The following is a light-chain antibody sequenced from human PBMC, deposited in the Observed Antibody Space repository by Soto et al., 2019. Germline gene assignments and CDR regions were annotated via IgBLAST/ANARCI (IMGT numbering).Light chain of an antibody. V-gene: IGLV2-8*01. CDR1: SSDVGGYKY. CDR3: SSYAGSNTYVV. J-gene: IGLJ2*01. Sequence: QSVLTQPPSASGSPGQSVTISCTGTSSDVGGYKYVSWYQQHPAKAPRLMIYEVSKRPSGVPDRFSGSQSGNTASLTVSGLQADDEADYYCSSYAGSNTYVVFGGGTKLTVL. CDR2: EVS.